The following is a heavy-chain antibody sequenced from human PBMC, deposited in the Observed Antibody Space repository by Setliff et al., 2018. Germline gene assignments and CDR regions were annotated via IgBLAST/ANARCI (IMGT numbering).Heavy chain of an antibody. Sequence: PGGSLRLSCAASGFTFSSYSMNWVRQAPGKGLEWVSSISSSSSYIYYADSVKGRFTISRDNAKNSLYLQTNSLRAEDTAVYYCAREAVGEYNFWSGSPWGYYYYGMDVWGQGTTVTVSS. CDR3: AREAVGEYNFWSGSPWGYYYYGMDV. V-gene: IGHV3-21*01. D-gene: IGHD3-3*01. CDR1: GFTFSSYS. CDR2: ISSSSSYI. J-gene: IGHJ6*02.